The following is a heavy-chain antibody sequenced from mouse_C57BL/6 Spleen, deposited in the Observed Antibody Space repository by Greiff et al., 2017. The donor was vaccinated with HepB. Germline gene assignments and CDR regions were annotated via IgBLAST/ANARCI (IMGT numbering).Heavy chain of an antibody. D-gene: IGHD1-1*01. Sequence: EVKLVESGGGLVKPGGSLKLSCAASGFTFSDYGMHWVRQAPEKGLEWVAYISSGSSTIYYADTVKGRFTISRANAKNTLFLQMTSLRSEDTAMYYCATYGSSYYFDYWGQGTTLTVSS. CDR1: GFTFSDYG. V-gene: IGHV5-17*01. CDR2: ISSGSSTI. J-gene: IGHJ2*01. CDR3: ATYGSSYYFDY.